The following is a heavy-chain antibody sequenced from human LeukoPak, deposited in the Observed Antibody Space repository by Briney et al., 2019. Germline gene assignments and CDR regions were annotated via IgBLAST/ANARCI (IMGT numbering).Heavy chain of an antibody. J-gene: IGHJ6*02. Sequence: GASVKVSCKASGYTFTGYYMHWVRQAPGQGLEWMGWINPNSGGTNYAQKFQGRVTMTRDTSISTAYMELSRLRSDDTAVYYCARDNGFWTYYYGMDVWGQGTTVTVSS. CDR1: GYTFTGYY. CDR3: ARDNGFWTYYYGMDV. D-gene: IGHD3-3*01. CDR2: INPNSGGT. V-gene: IGHV1-2*02.